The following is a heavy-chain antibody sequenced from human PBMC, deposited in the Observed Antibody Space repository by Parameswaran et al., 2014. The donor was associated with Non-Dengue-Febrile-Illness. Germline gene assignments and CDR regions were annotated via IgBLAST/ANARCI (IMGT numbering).Heavy chain of an antibody. Sequence: ASVKVSCKVSGYTLTELSMHWVRQAPGKGLEWMGGFDPEDGETIYAQKFQGRVTMTEDTSTDTAYMELSSLRSEDTAVYYCAIKGLVVVVAANGDSENWFDPWGQGTLVTVSS. CDR2: FDPEDGET. V-gene: IGHV1-24*01. CDR3: AIKGLVVVVAANGDSENWFDP. CDR1: GYTLTELS. D-gene: IGHD2-15*01. J-gene: IGHJ5*02.